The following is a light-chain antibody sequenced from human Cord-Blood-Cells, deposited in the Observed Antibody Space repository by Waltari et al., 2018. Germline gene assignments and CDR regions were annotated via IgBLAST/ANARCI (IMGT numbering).Light chain of an antibody. Sequence: GDRVTITFRASQSISSYLNWYQQKPGKAPKLLIYAASSLQSGVPSRFSGSGSGTDFTLTISSLQPEDFATYYCQQSYSTPYTFGQGTKLEIK. CDR3: QQSYSTPYT. V-gene: IGKV1-39*01. J-gene: IGKJ2*01. CDR1: QSISSY. CDR2: AAS.